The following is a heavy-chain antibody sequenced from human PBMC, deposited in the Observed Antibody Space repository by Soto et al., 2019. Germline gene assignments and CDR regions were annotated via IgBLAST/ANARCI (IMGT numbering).Heavy chain of an antibody. CDR3: AINPDPYSSSWSEFYY. J-gene: IGHJ4*02. CDR1: GYTFTSYG. D-gene: IGHD6-13*01. V-gene: IGHV1-18*01. CDR2: ISSYNGNT. Sequence: ASVKVSCKASGYTFTSYGISWVRQAPGQGLEWMGWISSYNGNTNYVQKLQDRVTMTTDTYTSTAYMELRSLRSDDTSVYYCAINPDPYSSSWSEFYYWFQGTLVTVSS.